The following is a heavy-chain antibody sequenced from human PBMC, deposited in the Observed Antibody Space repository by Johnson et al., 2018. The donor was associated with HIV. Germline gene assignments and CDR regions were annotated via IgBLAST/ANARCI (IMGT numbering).Heavy chain of an antibody. CDR1: GFTFSSYG. D-gene: IGHD6-13*01. CDR3: AKHSSSWYDDAFDI. J-gene: IGHJ3*02. V-gene: IGHV3-30*18. Sequence: QVHLVESGGGLVQPGGSLRLSCAASGFTFSSYGMHWVRQAPGKGLEWVAVISYDGSNTYYADSVKGRFTISRDNSKNTLFLQMNSLRAEDTAVYYCAKHSSSWYDDAFDIWGQGTMVTVSS. CDR2: ISYDGSNT.